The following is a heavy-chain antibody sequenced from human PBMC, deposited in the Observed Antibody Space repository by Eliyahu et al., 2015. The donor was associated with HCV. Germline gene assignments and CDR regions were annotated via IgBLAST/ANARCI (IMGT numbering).Heavy chain of an antibody. Sequence: QITLKVSGPTLVKPTQTLTLTCTXSGXSLTTTGXGVGWIRQPPGKALEWLALIYWNDDKRYSPSLKSRLTITKDTSKNQVILTMTNMDPVDTATYYCAHRRNCFDYWGQGTLVTVSS. CDR1: GXSLTTTGXG. CDR2: IYWNDDK. J-gene: IGHJ4*02. CDR3: AHRRNCFDY. V-gene: IGHV2-5*01.